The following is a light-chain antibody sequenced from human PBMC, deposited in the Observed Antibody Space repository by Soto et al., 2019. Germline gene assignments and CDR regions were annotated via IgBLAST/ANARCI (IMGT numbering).Light chain of an antibody. J-gene: IGKJ1*01. CDR2: DAS. CDR3: QQNKDWPGT. Sequence: EIVLTQSPATLSVSPGGRATLSCRASQSVSSNLAWYQQKPGQAPRLLIYDASTRATGIPVRFSGSGSGTEFTLTISSLQSEDFGVYYCQQNKDWPGTFGQGTKV. CDR1: QSVSSN. V-gene: IGKV3-15*01.